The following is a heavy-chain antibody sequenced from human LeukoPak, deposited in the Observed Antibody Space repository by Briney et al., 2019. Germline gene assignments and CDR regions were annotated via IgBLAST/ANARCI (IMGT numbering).Heavy chain of an antibody. D-gene: IGHD6-13*01. CDR1: GYTFTGYY. Sequence: ASVKVSCKASGYTFTGYYMHWVRQAPGQGLEWMGWINPNSGGTNYAQKFQGRVTMTRDTSISTAYMELSRLRSDDTAVYYCARRGAYSSSWYVDWGQGTLVTVSS. V-gene: IGHV1-2*02. CDR3: ARRGAYSSSWYVD. J-gene: IGHJ4*02. CDR2: INPNSGGT.